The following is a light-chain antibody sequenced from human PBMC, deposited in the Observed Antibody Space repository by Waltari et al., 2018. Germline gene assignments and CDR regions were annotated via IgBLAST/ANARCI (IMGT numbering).Light chain of an antibody. CDR2: GAS. CDR1: QCVSSN. J-gene: IGKJ5*01. CDR3: QQYNNWPPSIT. Sequence: EIVMTQSPATLSVSPGERATLSCRASQCVSSNLAWYQQKPGQAPRLLIYGASTRATGIPARFSGSGSGTEFTLTISSLQSEDVAVYYCQQYNNWPPSITFGQGTRLEIK. V-gene: IGKV3-15*01.